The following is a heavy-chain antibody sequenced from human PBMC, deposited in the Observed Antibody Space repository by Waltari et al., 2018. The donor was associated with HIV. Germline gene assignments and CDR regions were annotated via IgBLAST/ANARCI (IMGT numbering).Heavy chain of an antibody. CDR2: ISSRGDTV. V-gene: IGHV3-48*01. Sequence: EVQLVESGGSLVQPGGSLRLSCTASGFAFRTYSFNWVRQPPGKGLEWISYISSRGDTVYYAGSVKCRFTISRDNAKNSLYLQMNSLRPEDTAVYYCASPAQAEGYWGQGTLVTVSS. CDR3: ASPAQAEGY. D-gene: IGHD2-15*01. J-gene: IGHJ4*02. CDR1: GFAFRTYS.